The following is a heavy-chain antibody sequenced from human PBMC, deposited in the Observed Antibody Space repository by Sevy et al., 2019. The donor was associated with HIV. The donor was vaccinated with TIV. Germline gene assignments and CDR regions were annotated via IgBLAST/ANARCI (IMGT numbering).Heavy chain of an antibody. V-gene: IGHV3-23*01. J-gene: IGHJ6*02. Sequence: GESLKISCAASGFTFSSYAMSWVRQAPGKGLEWVSAISGSGGSTYYADSVKGRFTISRDNSKNTLYLQMNSLRAEDTAVYYCAKGVDFWSGYTGYGMDVWGQGTTVTVSS. CDR3: AKGVDFWSGYTGYGMDV. D-gene: IGHD3-3*01. CDR2: ISGSGGST. CDR1: GFTFSSYA.